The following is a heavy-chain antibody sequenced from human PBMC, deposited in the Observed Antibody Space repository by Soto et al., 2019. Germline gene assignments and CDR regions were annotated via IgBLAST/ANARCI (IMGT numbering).Heavy chain of an antibody. Sequence: ASVKVSCKASGYTFTSYGISWVRQAPGQGLEWMGWISAYNGNTNYAQKLQGRVTMTTDTSSSTAYMELRSLRSDDTAVYYCARRHDYGDYAAEYYGMDVWGQGTTVTVSS. D-gene: IGHD4-17*01. CDR1: GYTFTSYG. CDR2: ISAYNGNT. CDR3: ARRHDYGDYAAEYYGMDV. J-gene: IGHJ6*02. V-gene: IGHV1-18*01.